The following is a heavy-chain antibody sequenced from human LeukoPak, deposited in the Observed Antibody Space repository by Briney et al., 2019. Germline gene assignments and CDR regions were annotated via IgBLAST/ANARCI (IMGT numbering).Heavy chain of an antibody. J-gene: IGHJ4*02. CDR2: MNPNSGNT. V-gene: IGHV1-8*01. CDR3: ARGLMIRYSTMVRGVFDY. CDR1: GYTFTSYD. D-gene: IGHD3-10*01. Sequence: ASVKVSCKASGYTFTSYDINWVRQATGQGLEWMGWMNPNSGNTGYAQKFQGRVTMTRNTSISTAYMELSSLRSEDTAVYYCARGLMIRYSTMVRGVFDYWGQGTLVTVSS.